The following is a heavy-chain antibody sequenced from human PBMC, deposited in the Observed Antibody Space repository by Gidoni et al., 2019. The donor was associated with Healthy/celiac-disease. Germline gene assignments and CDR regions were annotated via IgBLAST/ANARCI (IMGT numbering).Heavy chain of an antibody. CDR2: INHSGNT. Sequence: QVQLHQWGAGLLKPSQTLSLTCAVYGWPFRGSYCTWLRQPPGKGLEGIGEINHSGNTNYNPSLKSRVTISVDTSKNQFSLKLSSVTAADTAVYYCARYPRIGYSSSWYRRGLYYFDYWAREPWSPSPQ. CDR1: GWPFRGSY. CDR3: ARYPRIGYSSSWYRRGLYYFDY. J-gene: IGHJ4*02. D-gene: IGHD6-13*01. V-gene: IGHV4-34*01.